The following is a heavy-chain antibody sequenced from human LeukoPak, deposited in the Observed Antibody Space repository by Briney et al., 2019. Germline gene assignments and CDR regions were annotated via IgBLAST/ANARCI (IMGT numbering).Heavy chain of an antibody. CDR1: GFTFSSYG. J-gene: IGHJ4*02. CDR3: ARDQDSSGLPLCYFDY. CDR2: IGNDGSNE. Sequence: GGSLTLSCAASGFTFSSYGMHWVRQAPGKGLEWVAVIGNDGSNECYADSVKGRFTISRDNSKDTLYLQMNSLRAEDTAVYYCARDQDSSGLPLCYFDYWGQGTLVTVSS. D-gene: IGHD3-22*01. V-gene: IGHV3-33*01.